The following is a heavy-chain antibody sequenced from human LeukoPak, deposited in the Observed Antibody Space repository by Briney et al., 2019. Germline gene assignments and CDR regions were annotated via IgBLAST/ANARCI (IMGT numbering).Heavy chain of an antibody. CDR1: GVSIRSYC. CDR2: IYYSGST. V-gene: IGHV4-59*01. Sequence: SETLSLTCTVSGVSIRSYCWSWIRQPPGKGLEWIGYIYYSGSTNYNPSLKSRVTISVDTSKNQFSLKLSSVTAADTAVYYCARGSGSADFDYWGQGTLVTVSS. D-gene: IGHD1-26*01. J-gene: IGHJ4*02. CDR3: ARGSGSADFDY.